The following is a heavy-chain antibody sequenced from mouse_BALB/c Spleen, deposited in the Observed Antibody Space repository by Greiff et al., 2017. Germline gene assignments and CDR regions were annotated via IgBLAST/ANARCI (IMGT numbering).Heavy chain of an antibody. Sequence: QVQLQQSGAELMKPGASVKISCKATGYTFSSYWIEWVKQRPGHGLEWIGEILPGSGSTNYNEKFKGKATFTADTSSNTAYMQLISLTSEDSAVYYCARMGLITTATFYAMDYWGQGTSVTVSS. J-gene: IGHJ4*01. CDR2: ILPGSGST. V-gene: IGHV1-9*01. D-gene: IGHD1-2*01. CDR1: GYTFSSYW. CDR3: ARMGLITTATFYAMDY.